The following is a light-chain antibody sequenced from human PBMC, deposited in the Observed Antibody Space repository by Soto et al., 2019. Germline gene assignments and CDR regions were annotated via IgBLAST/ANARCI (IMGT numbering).Light chain of an antibody. CDR2: DVS. J-gene: IGLJ1*01. V-gene: IGLV2-14*01. CDR1: NSDVGGYNY. Sequence: QSALTQPASVSGSPGQSITISCTGTNSDVGGYNYVSWYQQHPGKAPKLMIYDVSNRPSGVSSRFSGSKSDNTASLTISGLQAEDEADYYCNSYTSSSTDVFGTGTKLTV. CDR3: NSYTSSSTDV.